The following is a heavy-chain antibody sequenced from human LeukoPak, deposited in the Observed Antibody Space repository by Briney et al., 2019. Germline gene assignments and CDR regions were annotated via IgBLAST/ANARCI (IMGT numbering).Heavy chain of an antibody. CDR2: INHSGST. V-gene: IGHV4-34*01. CDR1: GGSFSGYY. Sequence: SETLSLTCAVYGGSFSGYYWSWIRQPPGKGLEWIGEINHSGSTNYNPSLKSRVTISVDTSKNQFSLKLSSVTAADTAAYYCARGGVTLTYWGQGTLVTVSS. J-gene: IGHJ4*02. D-gene: IGHD2-21*02. CDR3: ARGGVTLTY.